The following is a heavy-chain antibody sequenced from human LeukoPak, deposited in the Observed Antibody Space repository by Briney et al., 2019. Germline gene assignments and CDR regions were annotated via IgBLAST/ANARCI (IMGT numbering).Heavy chain of an antibody. J-gene: IGHJ4*02. D-gene: IGHD3-22*01. V-gene: IGHV3-53*01. CDR2: IYSGGST. Sequence: QPGGSLRLSCAASGFTVSSNYMSWVRQAPGKGLEWVSVIYSGGSTYYADSVKGRFTISRDNSKNTLYLQMNSLRAEDTAVYYCARELPMIVVVIGGGFDYWGQGTLVTVSS. CDR3: ARELPMIVVVIGGGFDY. CDR1: GFTVSSNY.